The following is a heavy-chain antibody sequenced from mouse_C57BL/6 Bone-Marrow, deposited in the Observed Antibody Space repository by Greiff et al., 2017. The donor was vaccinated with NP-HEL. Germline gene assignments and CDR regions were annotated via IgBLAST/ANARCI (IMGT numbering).Heavy chain of an antibody. Sequence: QVQLQQPGAELVMPGASVKLSCKASGYTFTSYWMHWVKQRPGQGLEWIGEIDPSDSYTNYNQKFKGKSTLTVDKSSSTAYMQLSSLTSEDSAVYYCARPRIRFPYYFDYWGRGTTLTVTS. J-gene: IGHJ2*01. CDR3: ARPRIRFPYYFDY. CDR1: GYTFTSYW. V-gene: IGHV1-69*01. CDR2: IDPSDSYT.